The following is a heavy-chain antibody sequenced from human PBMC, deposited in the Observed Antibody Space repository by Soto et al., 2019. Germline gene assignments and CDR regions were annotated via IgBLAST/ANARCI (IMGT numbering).Heavy chain of an antibody. V-gene: IGHV4-61*01. D-gene: IGHD3-16*02. CDR1: GGCFSSGNDD. CDR2: IYYSGST. Sequence: XASLWLTNNVCGGCFSSGNDDWSWIRQPPGKGLEWIGYIYYSGSTNYNPSLKSRVTISVDTSKNQFSLKLSSVTAADTAVYSCATERNWGSYLPDYWRQGTLVTVSS. J-gene: IGHJ4*02. CDR3: ATERNWGSYLPDY.